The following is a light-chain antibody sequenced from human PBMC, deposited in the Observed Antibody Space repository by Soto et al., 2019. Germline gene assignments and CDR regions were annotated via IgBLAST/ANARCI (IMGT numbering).Light chain of an antibody. Sequence: QSALTQPPSVSGSPGQSVAISCTGTSSDVGSYNRVAWYQQPPVTAPKLMIYEVSNRPSGVPDRFSGSKSGNTASLTISGLQAEDEADYYCSSFTSSSTYVFGTGTKLTV. CDR2: EVS. V-gene: IGLV2-18*02. CDR1: SSDVGSYNR. J-gene: IGLJ1*01. CDR3: SSFTSSSTYV.